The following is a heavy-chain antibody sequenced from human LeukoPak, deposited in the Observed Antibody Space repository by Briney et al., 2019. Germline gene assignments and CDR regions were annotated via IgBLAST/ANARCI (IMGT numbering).Heavy chain of an antibody. CDR1: GYMFTNYW. CDR3: ARPDCGWYFEL. CDR2: IYVDDFDT. Sequence: GESLKISCRVSGYMFTNYWIAWVRQMPGKGLEWMGMIYVDDFDTRYTPSFQGQVTISADKSIRTAYIQWSSLKASDTAMYYCARPDCGWYFELWGQGTLGTVSS. V-gene: IGHV5-51*01. J-gene: IGHJ4*02. D-gene: IGHD6-19*01.